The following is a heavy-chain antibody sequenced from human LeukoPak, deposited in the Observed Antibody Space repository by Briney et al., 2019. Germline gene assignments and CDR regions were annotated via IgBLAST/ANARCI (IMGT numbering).Heavy chain of an antibody. CDR1: GGAISSSNFY. CDR2: VYYSGST. CDR3: ARRRAAWVAFDI. Sequence: ASETLSLTCTVSGGAISSSNFYWGWIRQPPGKGLEWIGSVYYSGSTYYNPSLQSRVTISVDTSKNQFSLKLTSVTAADTAVYSCARRRAAWVAFDIWGQGTMFTVSS. J-gene: IGHJ3*02. D-gene: IGHD6-25*01. V-gene: IGHV4-39*01.